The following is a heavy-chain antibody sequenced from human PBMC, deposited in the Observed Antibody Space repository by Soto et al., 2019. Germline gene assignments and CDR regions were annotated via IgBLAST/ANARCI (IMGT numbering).Heavy chain of an antibody. D-gene: IGHD1-26*01. CDR2: ISYDSTKT. CDR3: ARTRSAWSDFHYYSLDV. J-gene: IGHJ6*02. CDR1: GVTFNRYG. V-gene: IGHV3-30*03. Sequence: QVQLVESGGGVVQPGRSLRLACAAAGVTFNRYGMHWFRQGPGNGLEWVAFISYDSTKTYYADSVKGRFTISRDNPNTALYVQMNSLTGEDTAVYYCARTRSAWSDFHYYSLDVWGQGTTVTVSS.